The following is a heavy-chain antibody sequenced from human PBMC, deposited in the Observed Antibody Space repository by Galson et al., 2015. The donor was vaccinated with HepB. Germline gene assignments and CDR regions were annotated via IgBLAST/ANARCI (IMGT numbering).Heavy chain of an antibody. V-gene: IGHV4-39*01. CDR3: ARPKSGSQRYWYFDL. D-gene: IGHD1-26*01. CDR1: GGSISSSSYY. Sequence: LSLTCTVSGGSISSSSYYWGWIRQPPGKGLEWIGSIYYSGSTYYNPSLKSRVTISVDTSKNQFSLKLSSVTAADTAVYYCARPKSGSQRYWYFDLWGRGTLVTVSS. J-gene: IGHJ2*01. CDR2: IYYSGST.